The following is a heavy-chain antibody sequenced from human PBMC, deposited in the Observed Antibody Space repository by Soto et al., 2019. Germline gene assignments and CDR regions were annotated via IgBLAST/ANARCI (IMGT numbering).Heavy chain of an antibody. CDR1: GFTFSSYG. Sequence: GGSLRLSCAASGFTFSSYGMHWVRQAPGKGLEWVAVIWYDGSNKYYADSVKGRFTISRDNSKNTLYLQMNSLRAEDTAVYYCARDDGFEDIVVVPAASYYYMDVWGKGTTVTVSS. V-gene: IGHV3-33*01. CDR3: ARDDGFEDIVVVPAASYYYMDV. D-gene: IGHD2-2*01. CDR2: IWYDGSNK. J-gene: IGHJ6*03.